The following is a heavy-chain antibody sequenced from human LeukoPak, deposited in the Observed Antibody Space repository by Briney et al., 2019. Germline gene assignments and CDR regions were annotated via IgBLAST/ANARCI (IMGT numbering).Heavy chain of an antibody. J-gene: IGHJ3*02. CDR2: IKQDGSEI. Sequence: GGSLRLSCAASGFTFSNYWMTWVRQAPGKGLEWVATIKQDGSEIYYVDSVRGRFTISRDNAKNSLYLQLNSLRADDTAVYYCAKGYYDSSGYTYGFDIWGQGTMVTVSS. CDR1: GFTFSNYW. CDR3: AKGYYDSSGYTYGFDI. D-gene: IGHD3-22*01. V-gene: IGHV3-7*01.